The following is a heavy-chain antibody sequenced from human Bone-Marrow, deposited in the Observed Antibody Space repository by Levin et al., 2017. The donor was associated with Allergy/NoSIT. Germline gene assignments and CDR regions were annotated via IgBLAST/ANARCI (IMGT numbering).Heavy chain of an antibody. J-gene: IGHJ3*02. D-gene: IGHD3-9*01. CDR2: INHSGST. CDR1: GGSFSGYY. Sequence: SETLSLTCAVYGGSFSGYYWSWIRQPPGKGLEWIGEINHSGSTNYNPSLKSRVTISVDTSKNQFSLKLSSVTAADTAVYYCARILRYFDWLLNRGAFDSWGQGTMVTVSS. CDR3: ARILRYFDWLLNRGAFDS. V-gene: IGHV4-34*01.